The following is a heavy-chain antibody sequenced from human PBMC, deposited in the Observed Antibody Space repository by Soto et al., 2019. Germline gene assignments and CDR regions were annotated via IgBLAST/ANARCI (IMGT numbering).Heavy chain of an antibody. V-gene: IGHV4-59*01. Sequence: QVQLQESGPGLVKPSETLSLTCTVSGGSISSYYWSWIRQPPGKGLEWIGYIYYSGKTYYNPSLKSRVTISVDTSKNQFSLKLTSVTAADTAVYYCARVGNWNDRLGSWGQGALVTVSS. D-gene: IGHD1-1*01. CDR3: ARVGNWNDRLGS. J-gene: IGHJ5*02. CDR1: GGSISSYY. CDR2: IYYSGKT.